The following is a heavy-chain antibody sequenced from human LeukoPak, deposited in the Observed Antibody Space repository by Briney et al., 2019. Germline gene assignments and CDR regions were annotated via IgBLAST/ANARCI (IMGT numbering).Heavy chain of an antibody. CDR2: INPNSGDT. Sequence: ASVKVSCKASGYTFTDYYIHWVRQAPGQGLEWMGWINPNSGDTNYAQKFQGRVTMTRDTSISTAYMELSRLRSDDTAVYYCARGWDMVRGVIVGYWGQGTLVTVSS. D-gene: IGHD3-10*01. J-gene: IGHJ4*02. V-gene: IGHV1-2*02. CDR1: GYTFTDYY. CDR3: ARGWDMVRGVIVGY.